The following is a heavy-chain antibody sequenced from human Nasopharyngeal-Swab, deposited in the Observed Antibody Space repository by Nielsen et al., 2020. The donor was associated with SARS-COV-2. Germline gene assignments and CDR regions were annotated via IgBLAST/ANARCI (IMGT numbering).Heavy chain of an antibody. D-gene: IGHD4-17*01. CDR3: ARGDYGDYAGMGVDY. J-gene: IGHJ4*02. CDR1: GFTFSSYG. V-gene: IGHV3-30*19. Sequence: GESLKISCAASGFTFSSYGMHWVRQAPGKGLEWVAVISYDGSNEYHADSVKGRCTISRDNSKKTLYLHMNSLSAEDTAVYYCARGDYGDYAGMGVDYWGQGTLVTVSS. CDR2: ISYDGSNE.